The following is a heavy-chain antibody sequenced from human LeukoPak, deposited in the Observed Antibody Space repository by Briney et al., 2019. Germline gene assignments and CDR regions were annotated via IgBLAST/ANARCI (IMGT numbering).Heavy chain of an antibody. D-gene: IGHD5-24*01. CDR2: IKEDGSEK. CDR1: GFTFSNYA. J-gene: IGHJ4*02. CDR3: ARLQKRDSRDY. Sequence: GGSLRLSCAASGFTFSNYAMNWVRQAPGKGLEWVANIKEDGSEKYHVDSVKGRFTVSRDNAKNSLYLQMNSLRAEDTAVYYCARLQKRDSRDYWGQGTLVTVSS. V-gene: IGHV3-7*02.